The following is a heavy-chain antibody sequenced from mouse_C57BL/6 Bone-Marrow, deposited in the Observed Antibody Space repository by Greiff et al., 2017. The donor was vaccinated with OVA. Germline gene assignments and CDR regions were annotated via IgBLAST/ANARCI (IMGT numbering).Heavy chain of an antibody. CDR3: AGDRYYGGYFDV. D-gene: IGHD1-1*01. CDR2: ITHSGET. CDR1: GFPITSGYY. V-gene: IGHV12-3*01. Sequence: VKLQESGPGLVKPSQSLFLTCSITGFPITSGYYWIWIRQSPGKPLEWMGYITHSGETFYNPSLQSPISITRETSKNQFFLQLNSVTTEDTAMYYCAGDRYYGGYFDVWGTGTTVTVSS. J-gene: IGHJ1*03.